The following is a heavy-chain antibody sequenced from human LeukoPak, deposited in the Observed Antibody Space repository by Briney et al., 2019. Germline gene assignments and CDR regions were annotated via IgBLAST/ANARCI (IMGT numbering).Heavy chain of an antibody. J-gene: IGHJ4*02. V-gene: IGHV4-34*01. CDR3: AIYDFWSGYPDY. CDR1: GGSLSDYY. CDR2: INHSGST. Sequence: SETLSLTCAVYGGSLSDYYWSWIRQPPGKGLEWIGKINHSGSTNYNPSLKSRVTISVDTSKNQFSLKLSSVTAADTAVYYCAIYDFWSGYPDYWGQGTLVTVSS. D-gene: IGHD3-3*01.